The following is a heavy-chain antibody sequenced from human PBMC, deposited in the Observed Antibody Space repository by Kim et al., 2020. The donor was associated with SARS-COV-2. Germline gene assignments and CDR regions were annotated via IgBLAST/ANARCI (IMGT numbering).Heavy chain of an antibody. J-gene: IGHJ4*02. CDR1: GGSISSSNW. CDR2: IYHSGST. D-gene: IGHD6-13*01. V-gene: IGHV4-4*02. CDR3: ARDPGWGAAAGTKSFDY. Sequence: SETLSLTCAVSGGSISSSNWWSWVRQPPGKGLEWIGEIYHSGSTNYNPSLKSRVTISVDKSKNQFSLKLSSVTAADTAVYYCARDPGWGAAAGTKSFDYWGQGTLVTVSS.